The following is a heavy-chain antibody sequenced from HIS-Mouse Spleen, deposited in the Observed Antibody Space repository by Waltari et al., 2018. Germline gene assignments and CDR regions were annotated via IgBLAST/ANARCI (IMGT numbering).Heavy chain of an antibody. D-gene: IGHD6-13*01. CDR2: INPNGSGT. V-gene: IGHV1-2*02. Sequence: QVQLVQSGAEVKKPGASVKVSCKASGYTFTGYYMHWVRQAPGQGLEWMGWINPNGSGTNSAQKLQGRVTMTRGTSISTDYMELSRLRSDDTAVYYCARRIAAAAHWYFDLWGRGTLVTVSS. J-gene: IGHJ2*01. CDR3: ARRIAAAAHWYFDL. CDR1: GYTFTGYY.